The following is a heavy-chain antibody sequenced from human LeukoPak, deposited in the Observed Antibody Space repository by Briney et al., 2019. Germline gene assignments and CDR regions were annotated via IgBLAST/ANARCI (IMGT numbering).Heavy chain of an antibody. V-gene: IGHV4-61*01. CDR2: IHYSGST. D-gene: IGHD1-14*01. Sequence: KSSETLSLTCTVSGGSVTSGTNYWSWVRQPPGKGPEWIGYIHYSGSTNYNPSLKSRVTISLDTSKNQFSLDLSSVTDADTAVYYCASLLGPWYIDYWGQGTLVTVSS. CDR3: ASLLGPWYIDY. J-gene: IGHJ4*02. CDR1: GGSVTSGTNY.